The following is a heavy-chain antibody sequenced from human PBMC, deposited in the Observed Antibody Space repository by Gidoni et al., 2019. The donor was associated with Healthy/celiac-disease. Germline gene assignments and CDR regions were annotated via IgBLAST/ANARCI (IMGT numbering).Heavy chain of an antibody. CDR2: ISYDGSNK. D-gene: IGHD4-17*01. Sequence: QVQLVESGGGVVQPGRSLRLSCAASGFTFSSYGMHWVRQAPGKGLEWVAVISYDGSNKYYADSVKGRFTISRDNSKNTLYLQMNSLRAEDTAVYYCAKDSLEGGTTWIPFDYWGQGTLVTVSS. CDR1: GFTFSSYG. CDR3: AKDSLEGGTTWIPFDY. J-gene: IGHJ4*02. V-gene: IGHV3-30*18.